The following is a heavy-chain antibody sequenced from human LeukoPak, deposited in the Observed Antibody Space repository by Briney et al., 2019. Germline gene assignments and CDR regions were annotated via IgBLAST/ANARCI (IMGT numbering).Heavy chain of an antibody. CDR3: AREVTYRITVGDDY. J-gene: IGHJ4*02. Sequence: PGGSLRLSCAASGFTFSSYEMNWVRQAPGKGLEWVSYISSSGSTIYYADSVKGRFTISRDNAENSLYLQMNSLRAEDTAVYYCAREVTYRITVGDDYWGQGTLVTVSS. V-gene: IGHV3-48*03. CDR1: GFTFSSYE. CDR2: ISSSGSTI. D-gene: IGHD3-16*01.